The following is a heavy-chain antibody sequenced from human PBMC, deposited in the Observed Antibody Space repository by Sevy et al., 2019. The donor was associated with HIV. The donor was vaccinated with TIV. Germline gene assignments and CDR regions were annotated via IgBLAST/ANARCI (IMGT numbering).Heavy chain of an antibody. Sequence: ASVKVSCKASGYTFTRYYMHWVRQAPGQGLEWMGIINPSGGSTTYAQKFQGRVTMTRDTSTSTVYMELSSLGSEDTAVYYCARGREAARGWFDPWGQGTLVTVSS. CDR2: INPSGGST. J-gene: IGHJ5*02. D-gene: IGHD2-15*01. CDR3: ARGREAARGWFDP. V-gene: IGHV1-46*01. CDR1: GYTFTRYY.